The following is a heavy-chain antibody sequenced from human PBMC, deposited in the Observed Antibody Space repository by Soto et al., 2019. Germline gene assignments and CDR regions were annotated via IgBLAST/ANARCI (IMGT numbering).Heavy chain of an antibody. V-gene: IGHV4-34*01. J-gene: IGHJ5*02. CDR2: INHSGST. Sequence: QVQLQQWGAGLLKPSETLSLTCAVYGGSFSGYYWSWIRQPPGKGLEWIGEINHSGSTNYNPSLKSRVTISVDTSKNQFSLKLSSVTAADTAVYYCARARATRWFDPRGQGTLVTVSS. CDR1: GGSFSGYY. D-gene: IGHD2-15*01. CDR3: ARARATRWFDP.